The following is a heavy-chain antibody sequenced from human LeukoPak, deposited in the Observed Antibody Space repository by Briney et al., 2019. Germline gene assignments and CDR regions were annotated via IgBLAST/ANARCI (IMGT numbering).Heavy chain of an antibody. CDR3: ARIFDY. CDR2: VYYDGNT. Sequence: SETLSLTCTVSGGSIINSNYYWGWIRQPRGKGLEWIGSVYYDGNTYYRPSLKSRVTISVDTSKNQFSLKLSSVTAADTAVYYCARIFDYWGQGTLVTVSS. V-gene: IGHV4-39*07. J-gene: IGHJ4*02. CDR1: GGSIINSNYY.